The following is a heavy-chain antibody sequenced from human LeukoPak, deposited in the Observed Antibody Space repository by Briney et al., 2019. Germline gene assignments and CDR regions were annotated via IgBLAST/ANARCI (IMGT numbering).Heavy chain of an antibody. CDR2: ISSSSSYI. Sequence: GGSLRLSCAASGFTFSRYSMNWVRQAPGKGLEWVSSISSSSSYIYYADSVKGRFTISRDNAKNSLYLQMNSLRAEDTAVYYCARVIGPNCSGGSCYPVSDYYGMDVWGQGTTVTVSS. J-gene: IGHJ6*02. CDR3: ARVIGPNCSGGSCYPVSDYYGMDV. D-gene: IGHD2-15*01. V-gene: IGHV3-21*01. CDR1: GFTFSRYS.